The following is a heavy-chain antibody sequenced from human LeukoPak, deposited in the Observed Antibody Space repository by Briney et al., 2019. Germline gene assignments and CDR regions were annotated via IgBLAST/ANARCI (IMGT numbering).Heavy chain of an antibody. CDR1: GGSISSGDYY. D-gene: IGHD6-13*01. J-gene: IGHJ4*02. CDR3: AREGFRQQLVRGGY. CDR2: IYYSGST. Sequence: SETLSLTCTVSGGSISSGDYYWSWIRQPPGKGLEWIGYIYYSGSTYYNPSLKSRVTISVDTSKNQFSLKLSSVTAADTAVYYCAREGFRQQLVRGGYWGQGTLVTVSS. V-gene: IGHV4-30-4*01.